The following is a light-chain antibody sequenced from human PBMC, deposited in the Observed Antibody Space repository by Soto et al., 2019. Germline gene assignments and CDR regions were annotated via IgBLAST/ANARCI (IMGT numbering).Light chain of an antibody. CDR3: SAYTTTSTLI. V-gene: IGLV2-14*01. Sequence: QSVLTQPASVSGSPGQSVTISCTGTSSDVGGYDYVSWYQQHPGTAPKLMLYEVNNRPSGVSNRFSGSKSGNTGSLIISGLQTEDEADYYCSAYTTTSTLIFGTGTKVTVL. J-gene: IGLJ1*01. CDR2: EVN. CDR1: SSDVGGYDY.